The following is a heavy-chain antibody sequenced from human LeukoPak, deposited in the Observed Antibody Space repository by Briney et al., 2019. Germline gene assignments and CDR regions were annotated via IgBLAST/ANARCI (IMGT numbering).Heavy chain of an antibody. J-gene: IGHJ4*02. CDR3: ARAGSGYFDY. Sequence: GGSLRLSCAASGFTFSDAWMTWVRQAPGKGLEWVSSISGSSIYIYYADSVKGRFTISRDNAKNSLYLQMNSLRAEDTAVYYCARAGSGYFDYWGQGTLVTASS. CDR1: GFTFSDAW. CDR2: ISGSSIYI. V-gene: IGHV3-21*01. D-gene: IGHD6-25*01.